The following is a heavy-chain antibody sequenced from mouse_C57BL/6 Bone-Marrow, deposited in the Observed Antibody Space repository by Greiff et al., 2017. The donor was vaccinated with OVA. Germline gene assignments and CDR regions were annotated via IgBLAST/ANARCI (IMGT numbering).Heavy chain of an antibody. CDR1: GYSFTDYN. CDR2: INPNYGTT. Sequence: EVQLVEFGPELVKPGASVKISCKASGYSFTDYNMNWVKQSNGKSLEWIGVINPNYGTTSYNQKFKGKATLTVDQSSSTAYMQLNSLTSEDSAVYYCARSADYYGSYWYFDVWGTGTTVTVSS. D-gene: IGHD1-1*01. CDR3: ARSADYYGSYWYFDV. V-gene: IGHV1-39*01. J-gene: IGHJ1*03.